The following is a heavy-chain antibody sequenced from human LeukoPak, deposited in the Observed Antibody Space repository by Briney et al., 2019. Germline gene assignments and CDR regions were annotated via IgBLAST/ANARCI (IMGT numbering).Heavy chain of an antibody. CDR1: GYTFTSYD. J-gene: IGHJ4*02. V-gene: IGHV1-8*01. CDR2: MNPNSGNT. D-gene: IGHD3-22*01. Sequence: ASVKFSCKASGYTFTSYDINWVRQATGQGFEWMGWMNPNSGNTGYAQKFQGRVTMTRNTSISTAYMELSSLRSEDTAGYSFARFINYYDSSGYYPIDYWGKGTLVTVSS. CDR3: ARFINYYDSSGYYPIDY.